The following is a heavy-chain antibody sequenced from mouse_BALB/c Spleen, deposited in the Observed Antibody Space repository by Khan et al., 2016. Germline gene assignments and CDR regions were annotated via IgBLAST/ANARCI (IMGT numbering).Heavy chain of an antibody. CDR2: IYPSDIYT. J-gene: IGHJ3*01. D-gene: IGHD2-4*01. Sequence: QVQLQQPGAELVRPGASVKLSCKASGYTFTSYWINWMKQRPGQGLEWIGNIYPSDIYTNYNQKFKDKATLTVDKSSSTDYMQLSSPTSEDSASYYCTRGESTMIRGFAYWGQGTLVTVSA. CDR1: GYTFTSYW. V-gene: IGHV1-69*02. CDR3: TRGESTMIRGFAY.